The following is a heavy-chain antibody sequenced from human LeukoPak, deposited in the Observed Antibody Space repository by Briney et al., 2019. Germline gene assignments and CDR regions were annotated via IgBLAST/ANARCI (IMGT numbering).Heavy chain of an antibody. J-gene: IGHJ1*01. CDR2: ISYSGSP. CDR1: GGSISSYY. CDR3: AGVFRGYFQH. D-gene: IGHD2-21*01. V-gene: IGHV4-59*01. Sequence: SETLSLTCTVSGGSISSYYWSWIRQPPGKGLDWIGYISYSGSPDYNPSLKSRLTISIDTSKNQFSLKLSSVTAADTAVYYCAGVFRGYFQHWGQGTLVTVSS.